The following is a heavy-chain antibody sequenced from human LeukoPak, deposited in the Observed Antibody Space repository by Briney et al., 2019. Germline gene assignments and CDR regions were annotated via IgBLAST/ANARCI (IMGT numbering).Heavy chain of an antibody. CDR1: GFSFRDHA. CDR3: TRGPHFTSMIRGVIRHYFDY. J-gene: IGHJ4*02. Sequence: PGRSLRLSCTTSGFSFRDHALNWVRQAPGKGLEWVGFIGSEVYPGTTKYAASVVGRFTISRDDSKGTAYLEMNSLKSEDTAVYYCTRGPHFTSMIRGVIRHYFDYWGQATLVTVSS. CDR2: IGSEVYPGTT. V-gene: IGHV3-49*04. D-gene: IGHD3-10*01.